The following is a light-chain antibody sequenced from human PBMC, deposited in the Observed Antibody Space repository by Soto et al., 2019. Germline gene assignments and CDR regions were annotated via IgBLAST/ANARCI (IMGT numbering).Light chain of an antibody. Sequence: QAVVTQEPSLTVSPGGTVTLTCGSSTGAVTSGHHPYWLQQKPGQAPRTLIYHTTNTLSWTPARFSGSLLGGKAALTLSGAQPEDEVLYYCLLTYSGPWVFGGGTKLTVL. CDR2: HTT. CDR1: TGAVTSGHH. J-gene: IGLJ3*02. V-gene: IGLV7-46*01. CDR3: LLTYSGPWV.